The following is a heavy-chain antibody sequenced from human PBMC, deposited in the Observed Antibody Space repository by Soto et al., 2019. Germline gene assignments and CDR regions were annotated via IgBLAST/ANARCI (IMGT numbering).Heavy chain of an antibody. V-gene: IGHV4-34*01. Sequence: SDSMAISCAVCSGRVCGYYWSWKLKPPGKGLEWMGEINHSGSTNYNPSLKRRVTISVDTSKNQFSLKLSSVTAADTAVYYCARGRGYYVILTGYYYRRNYYGMDVWGQGTTVTVSS. J-gene: IGHJ6*02. CDR2: INHSGST. D-gene: IGHD3-9*01. CDR3: ARGRGYYVILTGYYYRRNYYGMDV. CDR1: SGRVCGYY.